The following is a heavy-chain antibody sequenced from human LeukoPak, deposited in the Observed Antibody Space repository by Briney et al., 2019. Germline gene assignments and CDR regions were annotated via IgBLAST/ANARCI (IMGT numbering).Heavy chain of an antibody. CDR2: IYYSEST. Sequence: SETLSLTCTVSGGSISSSSYYWGWIRQPPGKGLEWIVSIYYSESTYYNPSLKSRVTITVNTYNNQFPQKLSSVTAADTAMYLCARKSGSWSYFDYWGQGSLVTVSS. J-gene: IGHJ4*02. CDR3: ARKSGSWSYFDY. V-gene: IGHV4-39*01. CDR1: GGSISSSSYY. D-gene: IGHD6-13*01.